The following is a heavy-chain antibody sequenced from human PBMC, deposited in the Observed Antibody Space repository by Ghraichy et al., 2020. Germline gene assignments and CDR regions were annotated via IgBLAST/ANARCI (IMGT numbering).Heavy chain of an antibody. V-gene: IGHV1-69*04. Sequence: SVKVSCKASGGTFRSYDISWVRQAPGQGLEWMGRIIPILGIANYAQKFQGRVTITADKSTSTAYMELSSLRSEDTAVYYCASLVYYYDSSGYSLDYWGQGTLVTVSS. J-gene: IGHJ4*02. CDR3: ASLVYYYDSSGYSLDY. D-gene: IGHD3-22*01. CDR1: GGTFRSYD. CDR2: IIPILGIA.